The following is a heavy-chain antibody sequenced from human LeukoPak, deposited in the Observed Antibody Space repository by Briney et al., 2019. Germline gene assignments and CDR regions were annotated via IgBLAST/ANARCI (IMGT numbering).Heavy chain of an antibody. Sequence: PGGSLRLSCAASGFIVSSRYMSWVRQAPGKGLEWVSAIYSGVGTNYADSMKGRFTISRDNSRNTLYLQMNSLRAEDTAVYYCVRAENGMDVWGRGTAVTVS. CDR1: GFIVSSRY. CDR3: VRAENGMDV. J-gene: IGHJ6*02. V-gene: IGHV3-53*01. CDR2: IYSGVGT.